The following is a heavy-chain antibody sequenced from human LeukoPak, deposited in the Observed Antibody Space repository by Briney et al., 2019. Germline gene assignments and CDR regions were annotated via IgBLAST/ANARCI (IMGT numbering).Heavy chain of an antibody. Sequence: SETLSLTCTVSGGSISSYYWSWIRQPPGKGLEWIGYIYYSGSTNYNPSLKSRVTISVDTSKSQFSLKLSSVTAADTAVYYCAGSRYYYYGMDVWGQGTTVTVSS. CDR3: AGSRYYYYGMDV. CDR1: GGSISSYY. J-gene: IGHJ6*02. V-gene: IGHV4-59*01. CDR2: IYYSGST.